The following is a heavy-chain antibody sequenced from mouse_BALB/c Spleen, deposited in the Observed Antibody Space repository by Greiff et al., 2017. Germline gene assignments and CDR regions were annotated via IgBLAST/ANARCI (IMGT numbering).Heavy chain of an antibody. J-gene: IGHJ2*01. D-gene: IGHD2-10*02. CDR3: ARPSTTGVYFDY. V-gene: IGHV3-2*02. Sequence: VQLKESGPGLVKPSQSLSLTCTVTGYSITSDYAWNWIRQFPGNKLEWMGYISYSGSTSYNPSLKSRISITRDTSKNQFFLQLNSVTTEDTATYYCARPSTTGVYFDYWGQGTTLTVSS. CDR1: GYSITSDYA. CDR2: ISYSGST.